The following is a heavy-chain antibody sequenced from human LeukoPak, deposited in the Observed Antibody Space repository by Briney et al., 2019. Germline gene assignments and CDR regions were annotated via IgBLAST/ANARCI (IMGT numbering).Heavy chain of an antibody. V-gene: IGHV4-38-2*02. CDR3: ASFSLDYDSSGYYFDY. CDR1: GYSISSGYY. CDR2: IYHRGST. D-gene: IGHD3-22*01. J-gene: IGHJ4*02. Sequence: SETLSLTCTVSGYSISSGYYWGWIRQPPGKGLEWIGSIYHRGSTYYNPSLKSRVTISVDTSKNQFSLKLSSVTAADTAVYYCASFSLDYDSSGYYFDYWGQGTLVTVSS.